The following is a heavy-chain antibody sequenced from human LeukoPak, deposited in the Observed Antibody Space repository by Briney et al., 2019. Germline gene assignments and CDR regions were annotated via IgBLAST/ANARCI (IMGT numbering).Heavy chain of an antibody. CDR1: GFTFDDYA. CDR3: AKGLFMGYSYGYGMDV. CDR2: ISWNSGGI. V-gene: IGHV3-9*01. D-gene: IGHD5-18*01. J-gene: IGHJ6*02. Sequence: GRSLRLSCAASGFTFDDYAMHWVRRAPGKGLEWVSGISWNSGGIGYADSVKGRFTISRDNAKKSLYLQVNSLRAEDTALYYCAKGLFMGYSYGYGMDVWGQGTTVTVSS.